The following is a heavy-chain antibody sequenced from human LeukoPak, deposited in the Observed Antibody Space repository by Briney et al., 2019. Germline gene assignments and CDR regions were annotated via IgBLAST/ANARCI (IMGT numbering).Heavy chain of an antibody. CDR3: VKDLLGYCSSTSCYATGPFDY. D-gene: IGHD2-2*01. CDR2: ISTNGGHT. CDR1: GFSFSNYA. V-gene: IGHV3-64D*09. Sequence: GGSLRLSCSASGFSFSNYAMHWVRQAPGKGLEYVSAISTNGGHTYYADSVQGRFTISRDDSKNALYLQMSSLRAEDTALYYCVKDLLGYCSSTSCYATGPFDYWGQGTLVTVSS. J-gene: IGHJ4*02.